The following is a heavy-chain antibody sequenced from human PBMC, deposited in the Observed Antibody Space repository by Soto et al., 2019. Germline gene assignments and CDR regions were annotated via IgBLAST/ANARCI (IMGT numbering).Heavy chain of an antibody. Sequence: QVQLQESGPGLVKPSETLSLTCTVSGGSISSYYWSWIRQPPGKGLEWIGYIYYSGSTNYNPSLKSRFTISVDPSRNHFSLKLSSVTAADTAVYYCARFYGLDAFDIWGQGTMVTVSS. CDR3: ARFYGLDAFDI. V-gene: IGHV4-59*08. CDR2: IYYSGST. CDR1: GGSISSYY. J-gene: IGHJ3*02. D-gene: IGHD4-17*01.